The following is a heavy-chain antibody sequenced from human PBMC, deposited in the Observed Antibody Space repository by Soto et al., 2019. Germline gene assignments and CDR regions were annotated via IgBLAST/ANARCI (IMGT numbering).Heavy chain of an antibody. CDR2: IYYSGST. Sequence: KTSETLSLTCTVSGGSVSSGSYYWSWIRQPPGKGLEWIGYIYYSGSTNYNPSLKSRVTISVDTSKNQFSLKLSSVTAADTAVYYCAREAGIPRGGRFDPWGQGTLVTVSS. D-gene: IGHD2-15*01. J-gene: IGHJ5*02. CDR1: GGSVSSGSYY. V-gene: IGHV4-61*01. CDR3: AREAGIPRGGRFDP.